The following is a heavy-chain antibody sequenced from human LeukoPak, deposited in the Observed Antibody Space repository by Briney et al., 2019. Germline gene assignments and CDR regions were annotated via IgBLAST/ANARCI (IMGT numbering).Heavy chain of an antibody. CDR3: AKDRGTAMVTPFDY. V-gene: IGHV3-9*01. CDR2: ISWNSGSI. J-gene: IGHJ4*02. Sequence: GGSLRLSCAASGFTFDDYAMHWVRQAPGKGLEWVSGISWNSGSIGYADSVKGRFTISRDNAKNSLYLQMNSLRAEDTALYYCAKDRGTAMVTPFDYWGKGTLVTVSS. D-gene: IGHD5-18*01. CDR1: GFTFDDYA.